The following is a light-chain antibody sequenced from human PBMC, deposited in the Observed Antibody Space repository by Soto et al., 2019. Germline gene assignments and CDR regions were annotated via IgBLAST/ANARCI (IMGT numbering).Light chain of an antibody. Sequence: DIQLTQSPSSLSASVGDRVTITCRASRDVNIWLAWYQQKPEKAPRSLINATSSLHSGVPSRFSGSGSGTDFTLTISSLQPEDSATYYCQQYNSYPPTFGGGTKVEIK. CDR2: ATS. CDR3: QQYNSYPPT. V-gene: IGKV1D-16*01. J-gene: IGKJ4*01. CDR1: RDVNIW.